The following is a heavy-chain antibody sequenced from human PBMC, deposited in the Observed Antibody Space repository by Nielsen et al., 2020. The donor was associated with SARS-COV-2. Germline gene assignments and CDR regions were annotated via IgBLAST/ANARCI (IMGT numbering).Heavy chain of an antibody. CDR2: IKDDGSAR. V-gene: IGHV3-7*01. D-gene: IGHD1-1*01. CDR1: GFIFGAYG. CDR3: ASLNWVDPTSN. J-gene: IGHJ4*02. Sequence: GGSLRLSCAASGFIFGAYGMHWVRQAPGKGLELVANIKDDGSARYYVDSVKGRFTISKDNAKNSLYLQMHNLRAEDTAVYFCASLNWVDPTSNWGPGTPVAVSA.